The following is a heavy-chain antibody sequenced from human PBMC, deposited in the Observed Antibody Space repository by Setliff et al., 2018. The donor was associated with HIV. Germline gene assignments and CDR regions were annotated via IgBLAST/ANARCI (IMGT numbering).Heavy chain of an antibody. CDR1: GASISDVIW. J-gene: IGHJ1*01. D-gene: IGHD3-22*01. V-gene: IGHV4-4*02. Sequence: PSETLSLTCAVSGASISDVIWWSWVRHSPGKGLEWIGEMYHSGTTKYNPSLRRRLTMSVDTSNNQFSLSLSSVTAADTAVYYCAQHVRSDHYSDSSGYRAEYFNHWSQGTLVTVSS. CDR3: AQHVRSDHYSDSSGYRAEYFNH. CDR2: MYHSGTT.